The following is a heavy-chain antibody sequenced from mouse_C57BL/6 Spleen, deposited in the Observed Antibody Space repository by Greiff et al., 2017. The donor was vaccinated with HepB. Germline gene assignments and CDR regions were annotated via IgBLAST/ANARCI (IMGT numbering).Heavy chain of an antibody. Sequence: QVQLQQSGPGLVQPSQSLSITCTASGFSLTSYGVHWVRQSPGKGLEWLGVIWSGGSTDYKAAIISRLSISKVNSKSQVFCKKNSLQADETAIYYCAGVGGTVLPYCCDYWGQGTTLTVSS. D-gene: IGHD1-1*01. V-gene: IGHV2-2*01. CDR3: AGVGGTVLPYCCDY. CDR1: GFSLTSYG. J-gene: IGHJ2*01. CDR2: IWSGGST.